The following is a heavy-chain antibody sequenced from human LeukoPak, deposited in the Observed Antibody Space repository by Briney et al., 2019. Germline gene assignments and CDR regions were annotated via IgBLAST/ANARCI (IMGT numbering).Heavy chain of an antibody. CDR2: IKSKTDGGTT. Sequence: GGSLRLSCAASGFTFSNAWMSWVRQAPGKGLEWVGRIKSKTDGGTTDYAAPVKGRFTISRDDSKNTLYLQMNSLKTEDTAVYYCTTEGDPMVRGVISDYWGQGTLVTVSS. J-gene: IGHJ4*02. D-gene: IGHD3-10*01. V-gene: IGHV3-15*01. CDR3: TTEGDPMVRGVISDY. CDR1: GFTFSNAW.